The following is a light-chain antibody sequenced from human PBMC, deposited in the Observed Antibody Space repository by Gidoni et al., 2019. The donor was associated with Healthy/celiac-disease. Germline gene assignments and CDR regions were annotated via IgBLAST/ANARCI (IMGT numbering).Light chain of an antibody. CDR1: QVISSW. J-gene: IGKJ3*01. CDR3: QQANSFPFT. V-gene: IGKV1-12*01. Sequence: DFQMTQSPSSVSASVGDRVTITCRASQVISSWLAWYQQKPGKAPKLLIYAASSLQSGVPSRFSGSGSGTDFTLTISSLQPEDFATYYCQQANSFPFTFXPXTKVDIK. CDR2: AAS.